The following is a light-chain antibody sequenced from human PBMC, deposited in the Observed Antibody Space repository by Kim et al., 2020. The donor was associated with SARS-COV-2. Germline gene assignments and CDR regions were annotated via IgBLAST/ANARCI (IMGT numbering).Light chain of an antibody. Sequence: VQMIQSPSTLSASIGDRVTITCRASQSINHWLAWYQQKPGEAPKLLLSQAFGLQSGVPSRFSGSGSGTDFILTISSLQPDDSATYYCQQYSIYPVTFGQGTTLEIK. CDR3: QQYSIYPVT. V-gene: IGKV1-5*03. CDR2: QAF. CDR1: QSINHW. J-gene: IGKJ2*01.